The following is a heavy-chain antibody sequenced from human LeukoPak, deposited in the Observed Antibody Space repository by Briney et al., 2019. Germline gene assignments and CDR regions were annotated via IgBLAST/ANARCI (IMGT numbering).Heavy chain of an antibody. CDR3: ARGYTYAFDS. J-gene: IGHJ4*02. V-gene: IGHV1-2*06. Sequence: ASVKVSCTASGYTFSVYYMHWVRQAPGQGLEWMGRIDPHSGGTNYAQKFQDRVTMTGDTSISTVYMELSRLRSDDTAVFYCARGYTYAFDSWGQGTLVTVSS. D-gene: IGHD5-18*01. CDR2: IDPHSGGT. CDR1: GYTFSVYY.